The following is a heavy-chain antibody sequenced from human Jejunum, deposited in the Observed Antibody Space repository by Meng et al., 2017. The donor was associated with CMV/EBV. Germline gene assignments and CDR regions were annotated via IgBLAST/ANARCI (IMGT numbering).Heavy chain of an antibody. Sequence: FTDYGISWVRQAPGQGREWMGWISAYNGDTNYARNLRGRVTMTTDTSTTTAYMELRSLRSDDTAVYYCARDLQYCGSTSCYDDCFDPWGQGTLVTVSS. CDR3: ARDLQYCGSTSCYDDCFDP. J-gene: IGHJ5*02. CDR1: FTDYG. D-gene: IGHD2-2*01. CDR2: ISAYNGDT. V-gene: IGHV1-18*01.